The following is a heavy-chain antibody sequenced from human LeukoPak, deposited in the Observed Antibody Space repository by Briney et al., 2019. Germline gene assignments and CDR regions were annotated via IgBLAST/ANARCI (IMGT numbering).Heavy chain of an antibody. CDR3: AKEGGGSSWTGFDY. CDR1: GFTFSSYS. Sequence: GGSLRLSCAASGFTFSSYSMHWVRQAPGKGLEWVAVVSYDGNKQYYADSVKGRFTISRDNSKNTLFLQMNSLRVDDTAVFYCAKEGGGSSWTGFDYWGQGTLVTVSS. J-gene: IGHJ4*02. D-gene: IGHD6-13*01. CDR2: VSYDGNKQ. V-gene: IGHV3-30-3*01.